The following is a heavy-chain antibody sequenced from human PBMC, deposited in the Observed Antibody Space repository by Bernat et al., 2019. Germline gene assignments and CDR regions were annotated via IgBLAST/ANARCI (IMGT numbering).Heavy chain of an antibody. D-gene: IGHD2-21*02. V-gene: IGHV1-69*04. J-gene: IGHJ3*02. CDR2: IIPSLGIA. Sequence: QVQLVQSGAEVKKPGSSVKVSCKASGGTFSSYAISWVRQAPGQGLEWMGRIIPSLGIANYAQKFQGRVTITADKSTSTAYMELSSLRSEDTAVYYCARSKRAPYCGGDCLDAFDIWGQGTMVTVSS. CDR1: GGTFSSYA. CDR3: ARSKRAPYCGGDCLDAFDI.